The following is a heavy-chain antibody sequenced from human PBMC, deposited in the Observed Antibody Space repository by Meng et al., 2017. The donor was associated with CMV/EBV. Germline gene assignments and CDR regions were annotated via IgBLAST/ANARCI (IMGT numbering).Heavy chain of an antibody. CDR2: ISSSSGYI. Sequence: GESLKISCAASGFTFTAYGMNWVRQAPGKGLEWVSSISSSSGYIYYADSVKGRFTISRDNAKNSLYLQMNSLRAEDTAVYYCAREVYVDHSYGMDIWGQGTTVTVSS. D-gene: IGHD4-11*01. V-gene: IGHV3-21*01. J-gene: IGHJ6*02. CDR1: GFTFTAYG. CDR3: AREVYVDHSYGMDI.